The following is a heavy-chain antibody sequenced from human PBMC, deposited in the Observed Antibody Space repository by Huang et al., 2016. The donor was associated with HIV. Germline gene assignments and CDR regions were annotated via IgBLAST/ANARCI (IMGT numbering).Heavy chain of an antibody. CDR3: ARWAGYPPAFDI. CDR1: GFPFSSYW. J-gene: IGHJ3*02. Sequence: EVQLVESGGGLVQPGGSLRLSCAASGFPFSSYWMSWVHQAPGKGLEWVANRKQDGSEKYYVDSVKGRFTISRDNAKNSLYLQMNSLRAEDTAVYYCARWAGYPPAFDIWGQGTMVTVSS. D-gene: IGHD2-15*01. V-gene: IGHV3-7*01. CDR2: RKQDGSEK.